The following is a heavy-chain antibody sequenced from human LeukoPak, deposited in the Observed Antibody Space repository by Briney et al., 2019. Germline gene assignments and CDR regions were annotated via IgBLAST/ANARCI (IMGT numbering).Heavy chain of an antibody. V-gene: IGHV1-18*04. CDR3: ARDGRLTGPGGGFDY. D-gene: IGHD3-16*01. J-gene: IGHJ4*02. CDR1: GYTFTSYG. Sequence: ASVKVSCKASGYTFTSYGISWVRQAPGQGLEWMGWISAYNGNTNYAQKLQGRVTMTTDTSTSTAYMELRSLRSADTAVYYCARDGRLTGPGGGFDYWGQGTLVTVSS. CDR2: ISAYNGNT.